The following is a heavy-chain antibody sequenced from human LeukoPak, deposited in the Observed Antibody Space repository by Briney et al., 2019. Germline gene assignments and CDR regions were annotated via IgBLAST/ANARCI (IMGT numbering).Heavy chain of an antibody. CDR2: IRYDGSNK. CDR1: GFTFSSYG. J-gene: IGHJ4*02. Sequence: GGSLRLSCAASGFTFSSYGMHWVRQAPGKGLEWVAFIRYDGSNKYYADSVKGRFTISRDNAKNSLYLQMNSLRAEDTAVYYCARRWFGNHGYFDYWGQGTLVTVSS. CDR3: ARRWFGNHGYFDY. D-gene: IGHD3-10*01. V-gene: IGHV3-30*02.